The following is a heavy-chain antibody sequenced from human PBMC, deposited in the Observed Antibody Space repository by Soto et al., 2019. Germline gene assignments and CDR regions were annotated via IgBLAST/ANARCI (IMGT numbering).Heavy chain of an antibody. D-gene: IGHD2-21*02. CDR1: GFTFSSCS. CDR2: IDSTGTV. V-gene: IGHV3-48*01. CDR3: ARGMPDVTAFDY. Sequence: GGSLRLSCAASGFTFSSCSMNWVRQAPGKGLEWVSYIDSTGTVYYADSVKGRFTISRDNANSSLYLQMSSLRAEDTAVYYCARGMPDVTAFDYWGEGTLVTVSS. J-gene: IGHJ4*02.